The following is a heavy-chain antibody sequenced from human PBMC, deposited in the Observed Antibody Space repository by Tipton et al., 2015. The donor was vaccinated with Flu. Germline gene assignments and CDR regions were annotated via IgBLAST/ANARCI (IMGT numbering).Heavy chain of an antibody. D-gene: IGHD3-16*02. CDR2: ISRSGTT. V-gene: IGHV4-38-2*01. CDR3: ARGGSNPNDYVWTNYRYSPDAFDI. CDR1: GDSISSDYY. J-gene: IGHJ3*02. Sequence: TLSLTCAVSGDSISSDYYWGWIRQFPGKGLEWIGSISRSGTTNYNPTLKSRVTISIDTSKNQFSLKLSSVTAADTAVYYCARGGSNPNDYVWTNYRYSPDAFDIWGQGTMVTVSS.